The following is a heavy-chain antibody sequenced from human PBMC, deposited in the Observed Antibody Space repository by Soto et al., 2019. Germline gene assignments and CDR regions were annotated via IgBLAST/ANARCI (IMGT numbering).Heavy chain of an antibody. V-gene: IGHV1-69*06. CDR2: IIPIMGTA. CDR1: GGTFSSYA. D-gene: IGHD1-1*01. Sequence: SVKVSCKASGGTFSSYAFTWVRQAPGQGLEWMGGIIPIMGTANYAQKLQGRVTITADKSTSTAYMELSSLRSDDTAVYYCARLSGHYLVRVPYDYWGQGSLVTVSS. CDR3: ARLSGHYLVRVPYDY. J-gene: IGHJ4*02.